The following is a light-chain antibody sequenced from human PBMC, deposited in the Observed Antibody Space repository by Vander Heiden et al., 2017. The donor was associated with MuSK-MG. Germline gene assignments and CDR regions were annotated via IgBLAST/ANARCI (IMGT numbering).Light chain of an antibody. CDR3: QQDHNPPFT. J-gene: IGKJ1*01. CDR2: WAS. V-gene: IGKV4-1*01. CDR1: QSVLFIPNNKNY. Sequence: DIVMTQSPDSLAASLGERATITCKSSQSVLFIPNNKNYLAWYQQKPRQPPRLLIYWASTREPGVPDRFSGSGSGTDFTLTINSLQAEDVALYYCQQDHNPPFTFGQGTKGEVK.